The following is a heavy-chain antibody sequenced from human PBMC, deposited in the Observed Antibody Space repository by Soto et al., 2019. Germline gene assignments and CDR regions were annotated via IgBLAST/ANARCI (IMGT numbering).Heavy chain of an antibody. V-gene: IGHV4-39*01. CDR3: VRNVLCSATTSFDY. CDR2: IFYRGTT. CDR1: GGSISSSSNF. D-gene: IGHD6-25*01. Sequence: QLQLQESGPGLVEPSETLSLTCTVSGGSISSSSNFWGCIRQPPGKGLEWIGSIFYRGTTYYNPSLKSRVTISVDTAKIQFSLKLRSVTAADTAVYYCVRNVLCSATTSFDYWGQGTLVTVAS. J-gene: IGHJ4*02.